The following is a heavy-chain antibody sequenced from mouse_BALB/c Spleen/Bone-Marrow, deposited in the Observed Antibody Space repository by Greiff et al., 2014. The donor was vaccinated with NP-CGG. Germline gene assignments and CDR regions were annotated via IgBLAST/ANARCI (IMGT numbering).Heavy chain of an antibody. CDR2: ILPGSGST. V-gene: IGHV1-9*01. CDR3: ARNYGNYVWFAN. J-gene: IGHJ3*01. CDR1: GYTFSRYW. D-gene: IGHD2-1*01. Sequence: QVQLQQSGAELMKPGASVKISCKATGYTFSRYWIEWVKQRPGHGLEWIGEILPGSGSTNYNEKFKGKATFTADTSSNTAYMQLSSLTSEDSAVYHCARNYGNYVWFANWGQGTLVTVSA.